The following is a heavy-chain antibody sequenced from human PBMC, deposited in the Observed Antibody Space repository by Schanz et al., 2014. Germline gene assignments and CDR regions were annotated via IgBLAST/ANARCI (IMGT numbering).Heavy chain of an antibody. D-gene: IGHD1-26*01. CDR3: VKDLQRELLRDDHYYGMDV. J-gene: IGHJ6*02. V-gene: IGHV3-23*04. Sequence: VESVGGWVQPGGSLRVSCAASGFPFRSYAMNWVRQAPGKGLEWVSAISGTGSSTHYANSVKGRFTISRDNSKNTMYLQMNSLRAEDTAVYYCVKDLQRELLRDDHYYGMDVWGQGTTVTVSS. CDR2: ISGTGSST. CDR1: GFPFRSYA.